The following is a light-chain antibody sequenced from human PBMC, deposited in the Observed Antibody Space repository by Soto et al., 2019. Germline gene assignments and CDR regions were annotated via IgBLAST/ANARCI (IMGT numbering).Light chain of an antibody. Sequence: QSALTQPAFVSGSPGQSITISCTGTSSDVGSYNFVSWFQQHPGKVPKLIIYEGTERPSGVSNRFSASKSGNTASLTISGLQPEDEADYYCCSYAGPSTIFGGGTKLTVL. CDR1: SSDVGSYNF. V-gene: IGLV2-23*01. J-gene: IGLJ2*01. CDR3: CSYAGPSTI. CDR2: EGT.